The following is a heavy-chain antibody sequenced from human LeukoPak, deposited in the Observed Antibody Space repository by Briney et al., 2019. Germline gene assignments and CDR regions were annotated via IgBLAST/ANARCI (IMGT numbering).Heavy chain of an antibody. V-gene: IGHV3-30*04. Sequence: GGSLRLSCAASGFTFSSYAMHWVRQAPGKGLEWVAVISYDGSNKYYADSVKGRFTISRDNSKNTLYLQMNSLRAEDTAVYYCAKDLYSSAYCGGDCYSAIDYWGQGTLVTVSS. J-gene: IGHJ4*02. D-gene: IGHD2-21*02. CDR3: AKDLYSSAYCGGDCYSAIDY. CDR1: GFTFSSYA. CDR2: ISYDGSNK.